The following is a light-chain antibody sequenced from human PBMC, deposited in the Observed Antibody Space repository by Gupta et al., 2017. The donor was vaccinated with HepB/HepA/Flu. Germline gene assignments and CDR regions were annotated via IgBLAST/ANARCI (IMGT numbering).Light chain of an antibody. J-gene: IGLJ2*01. V-gene: IGLV3-19*01. CDR3: TSRDNTGNRCAG. CDR1: SLRSYY. CDR2: GKN. Sequence: SSELTQDPAVSVALGQTVRITCQGDSLRSYYASWYQQKPGQAPVLVIYGKNTRPSGIPDRFSGSSSGDTASFTITGAQAEDEADYYCTSRDNTGNRCAGFGGGTKLTVL.